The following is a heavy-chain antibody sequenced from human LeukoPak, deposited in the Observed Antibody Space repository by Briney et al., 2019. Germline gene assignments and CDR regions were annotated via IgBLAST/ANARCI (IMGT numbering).Heavy chain of an antibody. Sequence: PGGSLRLSCAASGFTFSSYAMSWVRQAPGKGLEWVSLISWDGGSTYYADSVKGRFTISRDNSKNSLYLQMNSLRAEDMALYYCAKGRTYSRSSVVDYWGQGTLVTVSS. CDR1: GFTFSSYA. J-gene: IGHJ4*02. D-gene: IGHD6-6*01. V-gene: IGHV3-43D*04. CDR3: AKGRTYSRSSVVDY. CDR2: ISWDGGST.